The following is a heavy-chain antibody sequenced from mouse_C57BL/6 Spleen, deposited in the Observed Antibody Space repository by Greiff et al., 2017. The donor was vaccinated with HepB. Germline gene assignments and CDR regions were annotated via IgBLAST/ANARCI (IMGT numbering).Heavy chain of an antibody. V-gene: IGHV1-50*01. Sequence: VQLQQPGAELVKPGASVKLSCKASGYTFTSYWMQWVKQRPGQGLEWIGEIDPSDSYTNYNQKFKGKATLTVDTSSSTAYMQLSSLTSEDSAVYYCARRPDVWGTGTTVTVSS. CDR2: IDPSDSYT. CDR3: ARRPDV. J-gene: IGHJ1*03. CDR1: GYTFTSYW.